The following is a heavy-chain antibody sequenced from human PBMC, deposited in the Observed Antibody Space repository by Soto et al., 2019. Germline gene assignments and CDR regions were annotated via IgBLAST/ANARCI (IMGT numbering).Heavy chain of an antibody. CDR2: IYYSGST. V-gene: IGHV4-30-4*01. CDR3: ASNTGGAFDI. CDR1: GGSISSGDYY. Sequence: SETLSLTCTVSGGSISSGDYYCSWIRQPPGKGLEWIGYIYYSGSTYYNPSLKSRVTISVDTSKNQFSLKLSSVTAADTAVYYCASNTGGAFDIWGQGTMVTVSS. J-gene: IGHJ3*02. D-gene: IGHD3-16*01.